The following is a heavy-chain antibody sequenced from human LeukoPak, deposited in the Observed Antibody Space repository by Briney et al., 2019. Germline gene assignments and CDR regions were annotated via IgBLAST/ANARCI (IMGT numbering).Heavy chain of an antibody. J-gene: IGHJ4*02. CDR1: GGSISSSSYY. D-gene: IGHD7-27*01. Sequence: SETLSLTCTVSGGSISSSSYYWGWIRQPPGKGLEWIGSIYYSGSTYYNPSLKSRVTISVDTSKNQFSLKLSSVTAADTAVYYCARDSLKLGRPFDYWGQGTLVTVSS. V-gene: IGHV4-39*07. CDR3: ARDSLKLGRPFDY. CDR2: IYYSGST.